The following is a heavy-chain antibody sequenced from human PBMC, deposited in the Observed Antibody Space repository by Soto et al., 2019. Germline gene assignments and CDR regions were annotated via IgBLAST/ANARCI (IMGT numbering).Heavy chain of an antibody. V-gene: IGHV5-51*01. CDR1: GYSFTRYW. D-gene: IGHD6-6*01. Sequence: PGESLKISCTGSGYSFTRYWIGWVRQMPGKGLEWMGIIYPGDSDTRYSPSFQGQVTISADKSISTAYLQWSSLKASDTAMYYCARVEVAARPDYGDYWGQGTLVTVSS. CDR2: IYPGDSDT. CDR3: ARVEVAARPDYGDY. J-gene: IGHJ4*02.